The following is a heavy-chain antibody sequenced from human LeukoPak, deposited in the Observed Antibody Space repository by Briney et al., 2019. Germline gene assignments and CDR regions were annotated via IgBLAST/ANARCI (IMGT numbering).Heavy chain of an antibody. D-gene: IGHD6-19*01. Sequence: GGSLRLSCAASGVTFSTNDMSGVRQPPGKGLEWVSAISVVGGSTYYADSVKGRFTSSRDNSKNTLYLQMNSLRAEDTAVYYCAKGGWLEYWGQGTLVTVSS. V-gene: IGHV3-23*01. CDR3: AKGGWLEY. CDR1: GVTFSTND. CDR2: ISVVGGST. J-gene: IGHJ4*02.